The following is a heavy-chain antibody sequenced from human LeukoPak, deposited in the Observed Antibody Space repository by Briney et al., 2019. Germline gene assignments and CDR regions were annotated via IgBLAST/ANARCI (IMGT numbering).Heavy chain of an antibody. CDR3: ARVGRYFDWLPSSAEYFQH. CDR2: SSAYNDNT. CDR1: GYSFTSYG. Sequence: ASVTVSCKASGYSFTSYGISWVRQAPGQGLEWVGWSSAYNDNTNYAQKLQGRVTMTTDTSTSTAYMELKSPRSDDTAVYYCARVGRYFDWLPSSAEYFQHWGQGTLVTVSS. D-gene: IGHD3-9*01. J-gene: IGHJ1*01. V-gene: IGHV1-18*01.